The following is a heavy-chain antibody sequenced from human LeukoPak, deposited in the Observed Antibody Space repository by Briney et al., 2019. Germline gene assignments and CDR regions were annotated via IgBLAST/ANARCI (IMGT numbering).Heavy chain of an antibody. D-gene: IGHD4-17*01. V-gene: IGHV4-34*01. CDR2: INHSGST. J-gene: IGHJ6*02. CDR3: ARIRATVTKTPFPPYYYYYGMDV. CDR1: GGSFSGYY. Sequence: PSETLSLTCAVYGGSFSGYYWSWIRQPPGKGLEWIGEINHSGSTNHNPSLKSRVTISVDTSKNQFSLKLSSVTAADTAVYYCARIRATVTKTPFPPYYYYYGMDVWGQGTTVTVSS.